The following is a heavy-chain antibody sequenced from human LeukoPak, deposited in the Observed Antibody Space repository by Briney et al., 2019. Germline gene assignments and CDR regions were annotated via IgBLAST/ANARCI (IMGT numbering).Heavy chain of an antibody. CDR2: ISSSGSTI. CDR3: ARDLLTVTSGLLSFDP. Sequence: GGSLRLSCAASGFTFSDYYMSWIRQAPGKGLEWVSYISSSGSTIYYADSVKGRFTISRDNAKNSLYLQMNSLRAEDTAVYYCARDLLTVTSGLLSFDPWGQGTLVTVSS. D-gene: IGHD4-17*01. CDR1: GFTFSDYY. V-gene: IGHV3-11*01. J-gene: IGHJ5*02.